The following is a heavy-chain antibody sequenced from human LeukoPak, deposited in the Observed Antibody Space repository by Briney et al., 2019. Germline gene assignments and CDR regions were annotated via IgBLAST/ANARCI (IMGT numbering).Heavy chain of an antibody. V-gene: IGHV3-23*01. Sequence: GGSLRLSCAASGFTFSSYAMSWVSQAPGKGLEWVSAISGSGGSTYYADSVKGRFTISRDNSKNTLYLQMNSLRAEDTAVYYCAKPWGRPYYYDSSGYGVDYWGQGTPVTVSS. CDR1: GFTFSSYA. J-gene: IGHJ4*02. D-gene: IGHD3-22*01. CDR3: AKPWGRPYYYDSSGYGVDY. CDR2: ISGSGGST.